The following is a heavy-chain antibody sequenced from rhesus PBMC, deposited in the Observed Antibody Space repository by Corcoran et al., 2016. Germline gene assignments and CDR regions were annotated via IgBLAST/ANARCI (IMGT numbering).Heavy chain of an antibody. CDR3: ARDQDGLDS. V-gene: IGHV4S10*01. Sequence: QVQMQESGPGVVKPSATLSLTCAGSGGSISDSYRWSWIRQPPGKGLEGIGYIYGSITSTNYNPSLKSRVTISKDTSKNQFSLKLSSVTAADTAVYYCARDQDGLDSWGQGVVVTVSS. J-gene: IGHJ6*01. CDR2: IYGSITST. CDR1: GGSISDSYR.